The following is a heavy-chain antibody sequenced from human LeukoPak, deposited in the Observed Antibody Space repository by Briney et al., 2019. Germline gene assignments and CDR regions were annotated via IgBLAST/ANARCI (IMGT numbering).Heavy chain of an antibody. Sequence: GASVKVSCKASGYTFTGYYMHWVRQAPGQGLEWMGWINPNSGNTGYAQKFQGRVTMTRNTSISTAYMELSSLRSEDTAVYYCARRWLQRRGYKFDPWGQGTLVTVSS. CDR3: ARRWLQRRGYKFDP. V-gene: IGHV1-8*02. CDR2: INPNSGNT. J-gene: IGHJ5*02. CDR1: GYTFTGYY. D-gene: IGHD5-24*01.